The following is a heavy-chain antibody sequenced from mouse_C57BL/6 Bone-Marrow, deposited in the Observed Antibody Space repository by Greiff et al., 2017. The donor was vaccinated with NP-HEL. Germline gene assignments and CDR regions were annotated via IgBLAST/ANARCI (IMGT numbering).Heavy chain of an antibody. CDR1: DSEVFPIAY. V-gene: IGHV15-2*01. CDR2: ILPSIGRT. CDR3: ARGDGYYEYFDV. J-gene: IGHJ1*03. Sequence: VQLQQSGSELRSPGSSVTLSCKDFDSEVFPIAYMSWVRQKPGHGFEWIGGILPSIGRTIYGEKFEDKATLDADTLSNTAYLELNSLTSEDSAIYYCARGDGYYEYFDVWGTGTTVTVSS. D-gene: IGHD2-3*01.